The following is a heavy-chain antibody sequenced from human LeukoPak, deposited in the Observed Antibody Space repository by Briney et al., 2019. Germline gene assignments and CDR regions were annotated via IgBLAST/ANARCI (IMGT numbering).Heavy chain of an antibody. CDR3: AFSSYYLQGNYYYMNV. Sequence: GGSLRLSCAASGFTFISYGMHWVCQAPGKGLELVAFIRYDGSNKYYADSVKGRFTISRDNSKNTLYLQMNSLRAEDTAVYYCAFSSYYLQGNYYYMNVWGKGTTVTVSS. J-gene: IGHJ6*03. D-gene: IGHD1-26*01. V-gene: IGHV3-30*02. CDR1: GFTFISYG. CDR2: IRYDGSNK.